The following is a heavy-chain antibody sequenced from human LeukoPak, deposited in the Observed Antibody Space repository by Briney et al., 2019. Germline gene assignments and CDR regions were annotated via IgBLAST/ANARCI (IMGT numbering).Heavy chain of an antibody. Sequence: GGSLRLSCAASGFTFSSYVMSWVRQAPGKGLEWVSSISNSGGSTYYADSVKGRFTISRDNSKNTLYLQMNSLRAEDTAVYYCARDDQQQLFDYWGQGTLVTVSS. D-gene: IGHD6-13*01. CDR1: GFTFSSYV. CDR2: ISNSGGST. CDR3: ARDDQQQLFDY. V-gene: IGHV3-23*01. J-gene: IGHJ4*02.